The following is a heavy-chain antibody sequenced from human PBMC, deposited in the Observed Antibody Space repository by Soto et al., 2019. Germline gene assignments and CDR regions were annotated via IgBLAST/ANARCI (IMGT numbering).Heavy chain of an antibody. CDR3: ASPPSDLDYSSSCFDY. Sequence: GGSLRLSCAASGFTFSSYAMHWVRQAPGKGLEWVAVISYDGSNKYYADSVKGRFTISRDNSKNTLYLQMNSLRAEDTAVYYWASPPSDLDYSSSCFDYWGQGTLVTVSS. CDR1: GFTFSSYA. D-gene: IGHD6-13*01. V-gene: IGHV3-30*04. J-gene: IGHJ4*02. CDR2: ISYDGSNK.